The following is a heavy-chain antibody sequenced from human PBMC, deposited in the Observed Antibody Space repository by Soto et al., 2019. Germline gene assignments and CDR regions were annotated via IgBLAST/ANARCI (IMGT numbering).Heavy chain of an antibody. CDR1: GGTFSSYA. CDR3: ARDPWGPNPGAFDI. V-gene: IGHV1-69*13. CDR2: IIPIFGTA. D-gene: IGHD1-26*01. Sequence: SVKVSCKASGGTFSSYAISWVRQAPGQGLEWMGGIIPIFGTANYAQKFQGRVTITADESTSTAYMELSSLRSEDTVVYYCARDPWGPNPGAFDIWGQGTMVTVSS. J-gene: IGHJ3*02.